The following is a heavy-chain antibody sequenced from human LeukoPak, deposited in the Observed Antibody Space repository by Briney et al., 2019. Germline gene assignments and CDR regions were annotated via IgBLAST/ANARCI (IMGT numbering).Heavy chain of an antibody. CDR1: GGSISSYY. CDR2: IYYSGST. D-gene: IGHD6-13*01. Sequence: SETLSLTCTVSGGSISSYYWSWIRQPPGKGLEWIGYIYYSGSTNYNPSLKSRVTISVDTSKNQFSLKLSSVTAADTAVYYCARGVRSSSWDYYFDYWGQGTLVTVSS. J-gene: IGHJ4*02. V-gene: IGHV4-59*01. CDR3: ARGVRSSSWDYYFDY.